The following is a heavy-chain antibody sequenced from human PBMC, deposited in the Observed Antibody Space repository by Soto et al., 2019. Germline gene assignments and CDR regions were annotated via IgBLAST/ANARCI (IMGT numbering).Heavy chain of an antibody. J-gene: IGHJ3*02. D-gene: IGHD6-6*01. CDR3: ARASIADDAFDI. CDR1: GYTFTSYY. Sequence: ASVKVSCKASGYTFTSYYMHWVRQAPGQGLEWMGIINPSGGSTSYAQKFQGRVTMTRDTSTSTVYMELSSLRSENTAVYYCARASIADDAFDIWGQGTMVTVSS. CDR2: INPSGGST. V-gene: IGHV1-46*01.